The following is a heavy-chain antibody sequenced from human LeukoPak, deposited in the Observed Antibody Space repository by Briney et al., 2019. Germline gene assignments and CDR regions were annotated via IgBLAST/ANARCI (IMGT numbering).Heavy chain of an antibody. CDR1: GFTVSSNY. CDR2: ISGSGGST. Sequence: PGGSLRLSCAASGFTVSSNYMSWVRQAPGKGLEWVSGISGSGGSTDYADSVKGRFTISRDNSKNTLYLQMNSLRAEDTAVYYCAKATYYYDRSGYQYYFDYWGQGTQVTVSS. D-gene: IGHD3-22*01. V-gene: IGHV3-23*01. CDR3: AKATYYYDRSGYQYYFDY. J-gene: IGHJ4*02.